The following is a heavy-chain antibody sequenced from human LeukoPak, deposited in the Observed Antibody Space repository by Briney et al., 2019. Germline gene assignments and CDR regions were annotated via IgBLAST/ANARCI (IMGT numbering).Heavy chain of an antibody. J-gene: IGHJ4*02. V-gene: IGHV7-4-1*02. CDR2: INTNTGNP. CDR3: ARVYSRAGPGGGY. Sequence: GASVKVSCKASGYTFTGYYMHWVRQAPGQGLEWMGWINTNTGNPTYAQGFTGRFVFSLDTSVSTAYLQISSLQAEDTAVYYCARVYSRAGPGGGYWGQGTLVTVSS. CDR1: GYTFTGYY. D-gene: IGHD6-13*01.